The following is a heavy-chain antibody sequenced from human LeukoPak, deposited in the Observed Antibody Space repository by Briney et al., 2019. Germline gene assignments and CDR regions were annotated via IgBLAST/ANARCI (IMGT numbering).Heavy chain of an antibody. D-gene: IGHD3-10*01. CDR3: AKDRGWFGSHFDY. CDR1: GFTFSSYG. J-gene: IGHJ4*02. V-gene: IGHV3-30*18. CDR2: ISYDGSNK. Sequence: GGSLRLSCAASGFTFSSYGMHWVRQAPGKGLEWVAVISYDGSNKYYADSVKGRFTISRDNSKNTLYLQMNSLRAEDTAVYYCAKDRGWFGSHFDYWGQGTLVTVSS.